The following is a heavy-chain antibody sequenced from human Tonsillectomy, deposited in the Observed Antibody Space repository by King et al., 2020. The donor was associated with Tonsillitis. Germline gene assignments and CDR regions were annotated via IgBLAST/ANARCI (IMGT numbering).Heavy chain of an antibody. CDR1: GGSISSYY. D-gene: IGHD3-22*01. Sequence: VQLQESGPGLVKPSETLSLTCTVSGGSISSYYWSWIRQPPGKGLEWIGYIYYSGSTNYNPSLKSRVTISVDTSKNQFSLKLSSVTAADTAVYYCARDVLNYYESSGYYYWFDPWGQGTLVTVSS. CDR3: ARDVLNYYESSGYYYWFDP. CDR2: IYYSGST. J-gene: IGHJ5*02. V-gene: IGHV4-59*01.